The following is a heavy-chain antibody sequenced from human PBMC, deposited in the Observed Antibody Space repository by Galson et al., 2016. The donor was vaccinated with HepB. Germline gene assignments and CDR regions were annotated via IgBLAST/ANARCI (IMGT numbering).Heavy chain of an antibody. Sequence: SLRLSCAASGFTFSNFWMAWVRQAPGKGLEWLANIKQDGSEKYYLDSVKGRFTISRDNAEISLYLQMDSLRVEDTGVYYCAMSSGGPDYWGQGTLVTVSS. V-gene: IGHV3-7*01. CDR1: GFTFSNFW. CDR2: IKQDGSEK. D-gene: IGHD3-22*01. CDR3: AMSSGGPDY. J-gene: IGHJ4*02.